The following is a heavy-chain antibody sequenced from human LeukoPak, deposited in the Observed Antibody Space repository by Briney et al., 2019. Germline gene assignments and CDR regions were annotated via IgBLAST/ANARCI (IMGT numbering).Heavy chain of an antibody. CDR1: GGSISSGGYY. V-gene: IGHV4-31*03. D-gene: IGHD3-10*01. Sequence: PSQTLSLTCTVSGGSISSGGYYWSWIRQHPGKGLEWIGYIYYSGSTYYNPSLKSRVTISVDTSKNQFSLKLSSVTAADTAVYYCARDRGSGSYYSGPYYYYGMDVWGQGTTVTVFS. J-gene: IGHJ6*02. CDR3: ARDRGSGSYYSGPYYYYGMDV. CDR2: IYYSGST.